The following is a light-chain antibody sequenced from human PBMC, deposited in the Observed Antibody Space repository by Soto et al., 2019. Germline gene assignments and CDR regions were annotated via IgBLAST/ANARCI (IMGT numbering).Light chain of an antibody. J-gene: IGLJ1*01. CDR2: EVS. Sequence: QSALTQPASVSGSPGQSITISCTGTSTDVGGYKYVSWYQQHPGKAPKLIIYEVSNRPSGISHRFSGSKSGNTASLTISGLRAEDEADYYCSSYTNINTRACVFGTGTKLTVL. CDR3: SSYTNINTRACV. CDR1: STDVGGYKY. V-gene: IGLV2-14*01.